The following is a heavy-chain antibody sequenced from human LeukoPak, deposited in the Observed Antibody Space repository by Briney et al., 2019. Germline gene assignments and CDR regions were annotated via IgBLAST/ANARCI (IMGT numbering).Heavy chain of an antibody. J-gene: IGHJ4*02. Sequence: GGSLRLSCAASGFTFSSYSMNWVRQAPGKGLEWVSYIGTRSGTIYYTDSVKGRFTISRDNAKNSLYLQMNSLRDEDTAVYYCARDRGGYEFFDFRGQGTLVTVSS. CDR3: ARDRGGYEFFDF. D-gene: IGHD5-12*01. CDR1: GFTFSSYS. V-gene: IGHV3-48*02. CDR2: IGTRSGTI.